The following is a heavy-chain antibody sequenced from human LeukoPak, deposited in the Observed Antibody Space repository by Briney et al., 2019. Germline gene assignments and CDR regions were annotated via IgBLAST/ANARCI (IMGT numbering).Heavy chain of an antibody. CDR2: ISPSGGST. J-gene: IGHJ6*03. CDR3: ARCKVRGVIARYYYMDV. D-gene: IGHD3-10*01. V-gene: IGHV1-46*01. CDR1: GYTFTSNY. Sequence: ASVKVSCKAFGYTFTSNYMHWVRQAPGQGPEWMGVISPSGGSTTYAQKFQGRVTLTRDMSTSTDYLELSSLRSEDTAVYYCARCKVRGVIARYYYMDVWGKGTTVTISS.